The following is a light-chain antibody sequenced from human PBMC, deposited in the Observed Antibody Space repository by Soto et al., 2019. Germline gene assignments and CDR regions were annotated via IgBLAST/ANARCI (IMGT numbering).Light chain of an antibody. CDR2: DAS. V-gene: IGKV3-11*01. J-gene: IGKJ2*01. CDR1: QSVSSY. CDR3: QQRSNWPPRYT. Sequence: EIVLTQSPATLSLSPGERATLSCRASQSVSSYLAWYQQKPGQAPRLLIYDASNRATGIPDRFSGSGSGTDFTLTISSLEPEDFAVYYCQQRSNWPPRYTFGQVTKLEIK.